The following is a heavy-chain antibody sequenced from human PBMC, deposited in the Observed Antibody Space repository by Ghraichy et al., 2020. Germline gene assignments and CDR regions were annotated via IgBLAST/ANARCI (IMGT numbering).Heavy chain of an antibody. CDR1: GFTFDDYA. Sequence: GGSLRLSCAASGFTFDDYAMHWVRQAPGKGLEWVSGISWNSGSIGYADSVKGRFTISRDNAKNSLYLQMNSLRAEDMALYYCAKGGDYGSGSSLYGMDVWGQGTTVTVSS. J-gene: IGHJ6*02. D-gene: IGHD3-10*01. CDR3: AKGGDYGSGSSLYGMDV. CDR2: ISWNSGSI. V-gene: IGHV3-9*03.